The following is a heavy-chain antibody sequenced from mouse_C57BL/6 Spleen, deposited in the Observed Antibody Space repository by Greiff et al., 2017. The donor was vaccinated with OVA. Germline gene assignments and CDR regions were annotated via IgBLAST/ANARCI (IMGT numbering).Heavy chain of an antibody. J-gene: IGHJ3*01. Sequence: QVQLQQPGAELVKPGASVKMSCKASGYTFTSYWITWVKQRPGQGLDWIGDIYPGDGSTNYNEKFKGKATLTADKSSSTAYMQLSSLTSEDSAVYYCARSADYSARFAYWGQGTLVTVSA. CDR1: GYTFTSYW. D-gene: IGHD2-12*01. CDR3: ARSADYSARFAY. CDR2: IYPGDGST. V-gene: IGHV1-55*01.